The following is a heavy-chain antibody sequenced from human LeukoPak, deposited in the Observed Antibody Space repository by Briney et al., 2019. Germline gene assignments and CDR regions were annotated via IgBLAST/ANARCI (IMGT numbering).Heavy chain of an antibody. CDR3: AREESGSYSD. CDR1: GFTFSSYA. Sequence: GGSLRLSCAASGFTFSSYAMHWVRQAPGKGLEWVAVISYDGSNKYYADSVKGRFTISRDNSKNTLYLQMNSLRAEDTAVYYCAREESGSYSDWGQGTLVTVSS. CDR2: ISYDGSNK. D-gene: IGHD1-26*01. J-gene: IGHJ4*02. V-gene: IGHV3-30-3*01.